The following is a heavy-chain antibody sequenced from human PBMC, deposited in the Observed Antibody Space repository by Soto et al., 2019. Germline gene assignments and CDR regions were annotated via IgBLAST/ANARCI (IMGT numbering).Heavy chain of an antibody. CDR3: ARGNSPLTVH. D-gene: IGHD2-21*01. Sequence: EVHLVESGGGVVQPGGSLRLSCAASGFSFSSSEMNWVRQAPGKGLEWMSYISSSGSTTYYADSVKGRFTISRDNAKNSLFLQMDSLRAEDTAVYYCARGNSPLTVHWGQGTLVTVSS. CDR1: GFSFSSSE. CDR2: ISSSGSTT. J-gene: IGHJ4*02. V-gene: IGHV3-48*03.